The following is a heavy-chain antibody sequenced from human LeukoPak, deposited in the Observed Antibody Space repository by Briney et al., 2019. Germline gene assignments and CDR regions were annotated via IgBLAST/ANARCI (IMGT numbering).Heavy chain of an antibody. CDR1: GYTFTSYG. V-gene: IGHV1-69*04. CDR3: ARESDEGSGYLSYFDY. CDR2: IIPILGIA. J-gene: IGHJ4*02. Sequence: ASVKVSCKASGYTFTSYGISWVRQAPGQGLEWLGRIIPILGIANYAQKFQGRVTITADKSTSTAYMELSSLRSEDTAVYYCARESDEGSGYLSYFDYWGQGTLVTVSS. D-gene: IGHD3-22*01.